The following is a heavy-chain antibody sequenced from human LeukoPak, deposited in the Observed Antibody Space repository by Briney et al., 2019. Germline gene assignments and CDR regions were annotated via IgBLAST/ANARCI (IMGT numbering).Heavy chain of an antibody. J-gene: IGHJ5*02. Sequence: ASVKVSCKASGYTFTSYDINWVRQATGQGLEWMGWMNPNSGNTGYAQEFQGRVTITRNTSISTAYMELISLTSEDTAVYYFARRKTTSGAQYWFDPWGQGTLVTVSS. D-gene: IGHD3-10*01. CDR1: GYTFTSYD. CDR3: ARRKTTSGAQYWFDP. CDR2: MNPNSGNT. V-gene: IGHV1-8*01.